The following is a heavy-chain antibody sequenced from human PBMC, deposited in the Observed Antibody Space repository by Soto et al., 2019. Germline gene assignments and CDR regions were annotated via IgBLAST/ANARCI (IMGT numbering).Heavy chain of an antibody. D-gene: IGHD3-22*01. CDR2: IWYDGNNK. Sequence: VQLVESGGGVVQPGTSLRLSCAASGFTFNTYAMHWVRQAPGKGLEWVAIIWYDGNNKYYADSVKGRFTISRDNSKNTVYLQMNSLGAEDTAVYYCARRYYYDSSGYPYGMDVWGQGTTVTVSS. J-gene: IGHJ6*02. CDR3: ARRYYYDSSGYPYGMDV. CDR1: GFTFNTYA. V-gene: IGHV3-33*01.